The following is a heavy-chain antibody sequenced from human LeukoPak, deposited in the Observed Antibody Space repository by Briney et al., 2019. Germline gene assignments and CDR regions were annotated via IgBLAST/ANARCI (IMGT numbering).Heavy chain of an antibody. CDR1: GYTFNTYA. D-gene: IGHD3-9*01. J-gene: IGHJ4*02. CDR2: MNPNSGNT. CDR3: ARGRYFAAWY. Sequence: GASVKVSCKASGYTFNTYAMNWVRQAPGQGLEWMGWMNPNSGNTGYAQKFQGRVTMTRNTSISTAYMELSSLRSEDTAVYYCARGRYFAAWYWGQGTLVTVSS. V-gene: IGHV1-8*02.